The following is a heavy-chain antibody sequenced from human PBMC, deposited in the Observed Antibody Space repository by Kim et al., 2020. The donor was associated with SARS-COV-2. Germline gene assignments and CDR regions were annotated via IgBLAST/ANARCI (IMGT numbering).Heavy chain of an antibody. D-gene: IGHD4-17*01. J-gene: IGHJ6*02. CDR3: ARDLGTVNYYYYYGMDV. V-gene: IGHV3-33*01. CDR2: IWYDGSTK. Sequence: GGSLRLSCAASGFTFSSYGMHWVRQAPGKGLEWVAVIWYDGSTKYYADSVKGRFTISRDNSKNTLYLQMNSLRAEDTAVYYCARDLGTVNYYYYYGMDVWGQGTTVTVSS. CDR1: GFTFSSYG.